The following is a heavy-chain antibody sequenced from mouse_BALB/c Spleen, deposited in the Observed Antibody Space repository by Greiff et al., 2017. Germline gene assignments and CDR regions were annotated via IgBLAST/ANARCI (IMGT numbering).Heavy chain of an antibody. CDR3: AREKDYGKDYFDY. J-gene: IGHJ2*01. CDR1: GYTFTSYW. CDR2: INPSTGYT. Sequence: VKLMESGAELAKPGASVKMSCKASGYTFTSYWMHWVKQRPGQGLEWIGYINPSTGYTEYNQKFKDKATLTADKSSSTAYMQLSSLTSEDSAVYYCAREKDYGKDYFDYWGQGTTLTVSS. D-gene: IGHD1-1*01. V-gene: IGHV1-7*01.